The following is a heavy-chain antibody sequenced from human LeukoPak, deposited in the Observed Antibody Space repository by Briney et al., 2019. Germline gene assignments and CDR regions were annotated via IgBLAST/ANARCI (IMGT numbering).Heavy chain of an antibody. Sequence: SETLSLTCTVSGGSISSSSYCWGWIRQPPGKGLEWIGSIYYSGSTYYNPSLKSRVTISVDTSKNQFSLKLSSVTAADTAVYYCARLELGESFFDYWGQGTLVTVSS. D-gene: IGHD3-16*01. CDR2: IYYSGST. J-gene: IGHJ4*02. CDR1: GGSISSSSYC. V-gene: IGHV4-39*01. CDR3: ARLELGESFFDY.